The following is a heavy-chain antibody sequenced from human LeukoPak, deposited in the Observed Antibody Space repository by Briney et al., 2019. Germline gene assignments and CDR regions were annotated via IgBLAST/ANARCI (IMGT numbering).Heavy chain of an antibody. CDR3: ARASNYYDSSGYFGY. D-gene: IGHD3-22*01. J-gene: IGHJ4*02. CDR2: ISSSSSYI. V-gene: IGHV3-21*01. CDR1: GFTFSSYS. Sequence: GGSLRLSCAASGFTFSSYSMNWVRQAPGKGLEWVSSISSSSSYIYYADSVKGRFTISRDNAKNSLYLRMNSLRAEDTAVYYCARASNYYDSSGYFGYWGQGTLVTVSS.